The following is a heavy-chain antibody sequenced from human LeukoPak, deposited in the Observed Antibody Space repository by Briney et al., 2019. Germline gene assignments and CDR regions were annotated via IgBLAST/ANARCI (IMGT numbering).Heavy chain of an antibody. CDR2: IYHSGST. Sequence: PSETLSLTCTVSGGSISSGGYYWSWIRQPPGKGLEWIGYIYHSGSTYYNPSLKSRVTISVDRSKNQFSLKLSSVTAADTAVYYCAKYYDFWSGQGWFDPWGQGTLVTVSS. CDR3: AKYYDFWSGQGWFDP. V-gene: IGHV4-30-2*02. CDR1: GGSISSGGYY. J-gene: IGHJ5*02. D-gene: IGHD3-3*01.